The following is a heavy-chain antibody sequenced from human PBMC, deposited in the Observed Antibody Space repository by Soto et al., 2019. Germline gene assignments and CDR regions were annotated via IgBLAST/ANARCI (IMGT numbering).Heavy chain of an antibody. CDR1: GGSISSYY. J-gene: IGHJ6*03. CDR2: IYYSGST. V-gene: IGHV4-59*08. D-gene: IGHD6-19*01. CDR3: ARLSVSGWQLYYYYYMDV. Sequence: SETLSLTCTVSGGSISSYYWSWIRQPPGKGLEWIGYIYYSGSTNYNPSLKSRVTISVDTSKNQFSLKLSSVTAADTAVYYCARLSVSGWQLYYYYYMDVWGKGTTVTVSS.